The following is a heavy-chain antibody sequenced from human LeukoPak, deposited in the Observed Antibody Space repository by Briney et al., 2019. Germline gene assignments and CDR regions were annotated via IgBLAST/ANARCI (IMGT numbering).Heavy chain of an antibody. CDR2: IYNSGTT. Sequence: SETLSLTCAVSGDSISSGDYYWSWIRQPPGKGLEWIGYIYNSGTTNYNPSLKSRVTISVDTSKNQFSLKLSSVTAADTAIYYCARNGDDSSDYYYFDYWGQGTLVTVSS. CDR3: ARNGDDSSDYYYFDY. CDR1: GDSISSGDYY. D-gene: IGHD3-22*01. V-gene: IGHV4-30-4*07. J-gene: IGHJ4*02.